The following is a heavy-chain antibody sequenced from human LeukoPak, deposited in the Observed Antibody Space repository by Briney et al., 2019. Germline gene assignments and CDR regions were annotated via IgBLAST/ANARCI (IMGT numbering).Heavy chain of an antibody. CDR2: IIPIFGTA. V-gene: IGHV1-69*13. CDR1: GGTFSSYA. J-gene: IGHJ5*02. Sequence: RASVKVSCKASGGTFSSYAISWVRQAPGQGLEWMGGIIPIFGTANYAQKFQGRVTITADESTSTAYMELSSLRSEDTAVYYCARAGYGDSMYNWFDPWGQGILVTVSS. CDR3: ARAGYGDSMYNWFDP. D-gene: IGHD4-17*01.